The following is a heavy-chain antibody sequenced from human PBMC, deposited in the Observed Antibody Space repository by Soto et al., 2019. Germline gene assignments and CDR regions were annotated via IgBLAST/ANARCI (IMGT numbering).Heavy chain of an antibody. Sequence: HPGGSLRLSCAASGFTFSGSAMHWVRQASGKGLEWVGRIRSKANSYATAYAASVKGRFTISRDDSKNTAYLQMNSLKTEDTAVYYCTRITYTPPNPHYYDSSGYYFDYWGQGT. CDR2: IRSKANSYAT. CDR3: TRITYTPPNPHYYDSSGYYFDY. J-gene: IGHJ4*02. D-gene: IGHD3-22*01. V-gene: IGHV3-73*01. CDR1: GFTFSGSA.